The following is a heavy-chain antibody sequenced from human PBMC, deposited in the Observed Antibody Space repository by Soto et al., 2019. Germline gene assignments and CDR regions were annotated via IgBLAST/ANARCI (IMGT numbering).Heavy chain of an antibody. V-gene: IGHV4-59*01. J-gene: IGHJ4*02. D-gene: IGHD2-15*01. CDR2: VYSNGTT. CDR1: GGSTNSYY. CDR3: ARTPHI. Sequence: SETLSLTCTVSGGSTNSYYWSWIRRPPGKALEWIGFVYSNGTTSYNRSLKSRVTLSVDTSNYQFSLNLRSVTAADTAVYYCARTPHIWGQGTLVTVSS.